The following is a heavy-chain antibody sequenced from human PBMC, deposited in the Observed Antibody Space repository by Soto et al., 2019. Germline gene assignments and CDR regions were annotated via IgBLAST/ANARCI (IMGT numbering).Heavy chain of an antibody. Sequence: QVQLVQSGAEVKKPGSSVKVSCKASGGTFSSYAISWVRQAPGQGLEWMGGIIPIFGTANYAQKFQGRVTITEDESTSTAYMALSSLRSEDTAVYYCARSDADYYDSSGYYYVLDYWGQGTLVTVSS. J-gene: IGHJ4*02. V-gene: IGHV1-69*12. CDR3: ARSDADYYDSSGYYYVLDY. CDR1: GGTFSSYA. D-gene: IGHD3-22*01. CDR2: IIPIFGTA.